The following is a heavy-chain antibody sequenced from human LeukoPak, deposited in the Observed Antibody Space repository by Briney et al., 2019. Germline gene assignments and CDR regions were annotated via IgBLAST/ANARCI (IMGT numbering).Heavy chain of an antibody. CDR3: ARDTNARARFDP. Sequence: ASVKVSCKASGYTFTGYYMHWVRQAPGQGLGWMGRINPNSGGTNYAQKFQGRVTMTRDTSISTAYMELSRLRSDDTAVYYCARDTNARARFDPWGQGTLVTVSS. CDR1: GYTFTGYY. D-gene: IGHD2-8*01. J-gene: IGHJ5*02. V-gene: IGHV1-2*06. CDR2: INPNSGGT.